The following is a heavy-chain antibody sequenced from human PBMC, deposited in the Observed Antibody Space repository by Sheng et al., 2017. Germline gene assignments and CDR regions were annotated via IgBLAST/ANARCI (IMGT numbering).Heavy chain of an antibody. J-gene: IGHJ4*02. Sequence: QVQLQQWGAGLLKPSETLSLTCAVYGGSFSGYYWSWIRQPPGKGLEWIGEINHSGSTNYNPSLKSRVTISVDTSKKQFSLKLSSVTAADTAVYYCAREKGYWFGGWGQGTLVTVSS. CDR3: AREKGYWFGG. CDR1: GGSFSGYY. CDR2: INHSGST. V-gene: IGHV4-34*01. D-gene: IGHD3-10*01.